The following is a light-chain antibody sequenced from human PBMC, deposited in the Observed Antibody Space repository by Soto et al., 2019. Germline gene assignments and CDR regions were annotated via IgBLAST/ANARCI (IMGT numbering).Light chain of an antibody. CDR2: EGS. Sequence: QSVLTQPASVSGSPGQSITISCTGTSSDVGSYNLVSWYQQHPGKAPKLMIYEGSKRPSGVSNRFSGSKSGNTASLTISGLQAEDEADYYCCSYAGSSTHVVFGGWTQLTVL. J-gene: IGLJ2*01. CDR3: CSYAGSSTHVV. V-gene: IGLV2-23*01. CDR1: SSDVGSYNL.